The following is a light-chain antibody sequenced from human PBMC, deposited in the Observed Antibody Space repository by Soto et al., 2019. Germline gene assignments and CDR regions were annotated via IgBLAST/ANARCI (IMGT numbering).Light chain of an antibody. J-gene: IGKJ1*01. CDR2: GAS. CDR3: QQYNDYST. CDR1: QSVSSAY. Sequence: ESVLTQSPGTLSLSPGERAARSCRASQSVSSAYLAWYQQKPGQAPRLLIYGASSRATGIPDRFSGSGSGTDFTLTISSLQPEDFVTYYCQQYNDYSTFGQGTKVDIK. V-gene: IGKV3-20*01.